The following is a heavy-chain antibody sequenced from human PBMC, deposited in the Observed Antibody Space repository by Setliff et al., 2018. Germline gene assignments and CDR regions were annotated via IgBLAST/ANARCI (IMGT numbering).Heavy chain of an antibody. CDR1: GYTLTRHD. CDR3: VRGGSGAFDP. J-gene: IGHJ5*02. Sequence: GASVKVSCKASGYTLTRHDLNWVRQAPGQGLEWMGWISTNNGNPTYAQGFTGRFVFSLDTSLNTAYLQISRLEAADTALYYCVRGGSGAFDPWGQGTLVTVSS. V-gene: IGHV7-4-1*02. CDR2: ISTNNGNP. D-gene: IGHD2-15*01.